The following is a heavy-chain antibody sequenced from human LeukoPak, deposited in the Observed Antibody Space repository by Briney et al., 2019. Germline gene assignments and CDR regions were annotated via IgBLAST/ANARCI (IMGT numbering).Heavy chain of an antibody. Sequence: LPGGSLRLSCSASGFTFSRYAMHWVRQAPGKGLEYVSAISSDGGSTYYADSVKGRFTISRDNSKNTLYLQMSSLRAEDTAVYYCVKVDPFLSGYFDYWGQGTLVTVSS. CDR1: GFTFSRYA. CDR2: ISSDGGST. D-gene: IGHD3-3*01. V-gene: IGHV3-64D*06. CDR3: VKVDPFLSGYFDY. J-gene: IGHJ4*02.